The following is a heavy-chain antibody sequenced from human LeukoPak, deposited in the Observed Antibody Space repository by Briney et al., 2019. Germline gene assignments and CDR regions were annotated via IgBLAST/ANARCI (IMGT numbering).Heavy chain of an antibody. Sequence: GGSLRLSCQASGFTFTSYAMHWVRQAPGKGLEWVPSISASGSGTFYTDSMNGRFTISRDNAKKTFFLQMKNLRPGDTALYYCAKGRDTSGRQNFDFWGQGTLVTVSS. D-gene: IGHD6-19*01. CDR3: AKGRDTSGRQNFDF. CDR1: GFTFTSYA. CDR2: ISASGSGT. J-gene: IGHJ4*02. V-gene: IGHV3-23*01.